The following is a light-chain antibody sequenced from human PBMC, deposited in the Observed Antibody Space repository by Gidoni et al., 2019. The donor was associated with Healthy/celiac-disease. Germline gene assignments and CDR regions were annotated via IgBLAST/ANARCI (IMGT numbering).Light chain of an antibody. CDR3: QQYNNWPPLT. J-gene: IGKJ4*01. V-gene: IGKV3-15*01. CDR1: QSVSSN. CDR2: CAS. Sequence: QSVSSNLAWYHQKPEQTPSLLIYCASTSATGIPAWFSGSGSWTTYTLTISSLLSEDVAVYYRQQYNNWPPLTFGGGTKVEIK.